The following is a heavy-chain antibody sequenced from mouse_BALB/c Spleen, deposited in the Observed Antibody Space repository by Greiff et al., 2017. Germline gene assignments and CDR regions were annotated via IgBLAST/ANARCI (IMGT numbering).Heavy chain of an antibody. V-gene: IGHV2-9-2*01. CDR2: IWTGGGT. J-gene: IGHJ2*01. CDR1: GFSLTSYD. Sequence: VQLQESGPGLVAPSQSLSITCTVSGFSLTSYDISWIRQPPGKGLEWLGVIWTGGGTNYNSAFMSRLSISKDNSKSQVFLKMNSLQTDDTAIYYCVREGYYYGTFDYWGQGTTLTVSS. CDR3: VREGYYYGTFDY. D-gene: IGHD1-1*01.